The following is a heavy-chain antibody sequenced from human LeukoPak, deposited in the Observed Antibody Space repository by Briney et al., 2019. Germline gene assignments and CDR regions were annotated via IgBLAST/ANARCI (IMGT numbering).Heavy chain of an antibody. Sequence: GGSLRLSCAASKFTFSSYEMNWVRQAPGKGLEWVSYISSSARTIYYADSVKGRFTISRDNAKNSLYLQMNSLRAEDTAVYYCARGMATSGNFDYWGQGTLVTVSS. V-gene: IGHV3-48*03. CDR1: KFTFSSYE. CDR3: ARGMATSGNFDY. D-gene: IGHD5-24*01. CDR2: ISSSARTI. J-gene: IGHJ4*02.